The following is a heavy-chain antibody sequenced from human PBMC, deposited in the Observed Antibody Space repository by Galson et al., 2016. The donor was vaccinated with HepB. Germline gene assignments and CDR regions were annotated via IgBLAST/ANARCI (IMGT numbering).Heavy chain of an antibody. J-gene: IGHJ4*02. CDR1: GGTFGSYI. CDR3: TRDRGQYFAL. V-gene: IGHV1-69*13. CDR2: FITVFGTT. Sequence: SVKVSCKAPGGTFGSYIISWVRQAPGQGLEWMGEFITVFGTTNYAQKFQGRVTITADESPSTAYMYLPGLTAEDTAVYFCTRDRGQYFALWGQGALVTVSS. D-gene: IGHD6-25*01.